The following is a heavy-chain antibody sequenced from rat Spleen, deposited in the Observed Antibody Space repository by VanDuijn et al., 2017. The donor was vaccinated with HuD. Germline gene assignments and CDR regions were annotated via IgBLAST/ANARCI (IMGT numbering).Heavy chain of an antibody. CDR2: ISYDGSST. CDR1: GFTFSDYY. J-gene: IGHJ2*01. CDR3: ATDLSILRTY. V-gene: IGHV5-20*01. Sequence: EVQLVESDGGLVQPGRSLKLSCAASGFTFSDYYMAWVRQAPTKGLEWVATISYDGSSTYYRDSVKGRFTISRDNAKSSLYLQMDSLRSEDTATYYCATDLSILRTYWGQGVMVTVSS. D-gene: IGHD1-6*01.